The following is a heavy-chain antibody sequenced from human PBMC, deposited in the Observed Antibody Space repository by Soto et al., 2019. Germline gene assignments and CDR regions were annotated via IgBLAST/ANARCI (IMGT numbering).Heavy chain of an antibody. V-gene: IGHV4-38-2*02. D-gene: IGHD3-22*01. CDR3: ARDADISGYYYTFDC. CDR2: IHHSGST. Sequence: SETLSLTCAVSGYSISSGYYWGWIRQPPGKGLEWIGSIHHSGSTYYSPSLKSRVTISVDTSKNQFSLNLSSVTAADTAVYYCARDADISGYYYTFDCWGQGNLVTVSS. CDR1: GYSISSGYY. J-gene: IGHJ4*02.